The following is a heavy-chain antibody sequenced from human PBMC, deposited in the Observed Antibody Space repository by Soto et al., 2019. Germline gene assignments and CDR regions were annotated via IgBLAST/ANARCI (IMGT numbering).Heavy chain of an antibody. V-gene: IGHV3-74*01. J-gene: IGHJ4*02. CDR2: INSEGTGT. CDR3: VRDYDSSGYNSDY. D-gene: IGHD3-22*01. Sequence: LRLSCAASGFTFSSYWMRWVRQVPGKGLVWVSRINSEGTGTKYADSVKGRFTISRDNAKNTLYLQMNSLRAEDTAVYYCVRDYDSSGYNSDYWGQGTPVTVS. CDR1: GFTFSSYW.